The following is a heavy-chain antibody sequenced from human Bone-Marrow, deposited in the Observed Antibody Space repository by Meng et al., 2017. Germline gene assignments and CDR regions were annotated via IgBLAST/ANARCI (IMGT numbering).Heavy chain of an antibody. CDR2: ISGSGSLT. CDR1: GFTFSSYA. D-gene: IGHD1-1*01. CDR3: AREGISGTTSDY. J-gene: IGHJ4*02. V-gene: IGHV3-48*04. Sequence: GGSLRLSCAASGFTFSSYAMNWVRQAPGKGLEWVSYISGSGSLTKYTDSVKGRFTISRDNAKNSLYLQMHTLRAEDTAVYYCAREGISGTTSDYWGQGTLVTVSS.